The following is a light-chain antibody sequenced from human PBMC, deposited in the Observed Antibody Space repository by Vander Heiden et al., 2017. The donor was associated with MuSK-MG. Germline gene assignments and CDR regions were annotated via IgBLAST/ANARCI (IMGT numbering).Light chain of an antibody. CDR2: AAS. CDR3: QQNDNNPIFT. Sequence: DIQMTQSPLSLSASVGDRVTLTCRASENINNYLNWYQQRPGKAPKLLIFAASRLESGVPSRFSGSGYGKDFTLTITSRQPEDFAPYYCQQNDNNPIFTFGNGTKVDIK. CDR1: ENINNY. V-gene: IGKV1-39*01. J-gene: IGKJ3*01.